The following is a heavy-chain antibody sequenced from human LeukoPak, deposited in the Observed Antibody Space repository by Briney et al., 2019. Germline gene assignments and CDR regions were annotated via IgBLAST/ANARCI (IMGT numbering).Heavy chain of an antibody. V-gene: IGHV1-2*02. CDR1: GYTFTGYY. CDR2: INPNSGGT. D-gene: IGHD2-15*01. Sequence: WASVKVSCKASGYTFTGYYMHWLRQAPGQGLEWMGWINPNSGGTNYAQKFQGRVTMTRDTSISTAYMELSRLRSDDTAVYYCARETCSGGSCYSWYRTNPYGMDVWGQGTTVTVSS. CDR3: ARETCSGGSCYSWYRTNPYGMDV. J-gene: IGHJ6*02.